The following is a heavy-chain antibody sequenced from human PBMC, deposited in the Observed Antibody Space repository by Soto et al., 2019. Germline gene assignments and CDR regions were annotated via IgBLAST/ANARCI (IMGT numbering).Heavy chain of an antibody. V-gene: IGHV5-51*01. CDR3: AASIFYYGMDV. Sequence: GESLKISCKGSGYSFTSYWIGWVRQMPGKGLEWMGIIYPGDSDTKYNPSFQGQVTISADKSITTTYLRWTSLKASDTAIYYCAASIFYYGMDVWGQGTTVTVSS. J-gene: IGHJ6*02. CDR1: GYSFTSYW. CDR2: IYPGDSDT.